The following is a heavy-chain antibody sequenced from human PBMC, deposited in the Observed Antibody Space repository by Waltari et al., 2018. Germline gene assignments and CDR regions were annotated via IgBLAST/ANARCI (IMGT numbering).Heavy chain of an antibody. V-gene: IGHV4-39*01. CDR3: ARQDVGTAAWGVVSWFDP. CDR1: GDSISSSSPYY. D-gene: IGHD2-21*01. J-gene: IGHJ5*02. CDR2: IHYGGTT. Sequence: QVQLQESGPGLVKPSETLSLTCTVSGDSISSSSPYYWSWIRQPPGKRLEWIGTIHYGGTTNYGSSLKRRLTISVDTSKNQFSLKLTSVTASDTAVYYCARQDVGTAAWGVVSWFDPWGQGTLVTVSS.